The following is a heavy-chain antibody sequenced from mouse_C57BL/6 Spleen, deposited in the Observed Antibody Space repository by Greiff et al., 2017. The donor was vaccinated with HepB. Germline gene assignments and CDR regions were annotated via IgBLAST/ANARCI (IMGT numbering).Heavy chain of an antibody. Sequence: SGAELVRPGASVTLSCKASGYTFTDYEMHWVKQTPVHGLEWIGAIDPETGGTAYNQKFKGKAILTADKSSSTAYMELRSLTSEDSAVYYCTREEGDYFDYWGQGTTLTVSS. CDR1: GYTFTDYE. V-gene: IGHV1-15*01. CDR3: TREEGDYFDY. CDR2: IDPETGGT. J-gene: IGHJ2*01.